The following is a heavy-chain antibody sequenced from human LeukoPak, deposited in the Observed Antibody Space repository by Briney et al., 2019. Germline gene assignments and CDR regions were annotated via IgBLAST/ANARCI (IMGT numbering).Heavy chain of an antibody. CDR2: FYPSGST. V-gene: IGHV4-4*07. J-gene: IGHJ6*03. CDR3: VRENRYQFYYMDV. CDR1: GDSISNYF. Sequence: SETLSLTXTVSGDSISNYFWNWIRQPAGKGQQWIGRFYPSGSTNYNSSLKSRLTMSVDTSKNQFSLRLTSVTAADTAVYYCVRENRYQFYYMDVWGKGTTVTVSS. D-gene: IGHD3-9*01.